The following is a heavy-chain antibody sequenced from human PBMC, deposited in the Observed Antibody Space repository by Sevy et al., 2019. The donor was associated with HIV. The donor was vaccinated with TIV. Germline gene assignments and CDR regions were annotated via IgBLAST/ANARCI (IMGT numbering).Heavy chain of an antibody. CDR1: GYTFTSYG. CDR2: ISADNGKT. Sequence: ASVKVSCKASGYTFTSYGITWVRQAPGQGLEWMGWISADNGKTEYAQKVQGRVTMTTDTSTRTAYMELRSLRSDDTAGYYWARHRRRWELGGNWFDPWGQGTLVTVSS. CDR3: ARHRRRWELGGNWFDP. V-gene: IGHV1-18*01. J-gene: IGHJ5*02. D-gene: IGHD7-27*01.